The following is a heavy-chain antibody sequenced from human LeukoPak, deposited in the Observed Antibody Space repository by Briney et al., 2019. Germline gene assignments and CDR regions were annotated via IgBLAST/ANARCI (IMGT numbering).Heavy chain of an antibody. CDR2: ISAYNGNT. CDR1: GGTFSSYA. Sequence: ASVKVSCKASGGTFSSYAISWVRQAPGQGLEWMGWISAYNGNTNYAQKLQGRVTMTTDTSTSTAYMELRSLRSDDTAVYYCARDFLNCSGGSCYSDNWFDPWGQGTLVTVSS. CDR3: ARDFLNCSGGSCYSDNWFDP. J-gene: IGHJ5*02. D-gene: IGHD2-15*01. V-gene: IGHV1-18*01.